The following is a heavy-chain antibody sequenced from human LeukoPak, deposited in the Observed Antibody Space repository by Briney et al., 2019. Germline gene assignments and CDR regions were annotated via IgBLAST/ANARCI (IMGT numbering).Heavy chain of an antibody. CDR2: IYHSGST. CDR1: GYSISSGYY. V-gene: IGHV4-38-2*01. D-gene: IGHD3-3*01. J-gene: IGHJ5*02. CDR3: ARALGYDFWSGYYTGNWFDP. Sequence: PSETLSLTCAVSGYSISSGYYWGWIRQPPGKGLEWIGSIYHSGSTYYNPSLKSRVTISVDTSKNQFSLKLSSVTAADTAVYYCARALGYDFWSGYYTGNWFDPWGQGTLVTVFS.